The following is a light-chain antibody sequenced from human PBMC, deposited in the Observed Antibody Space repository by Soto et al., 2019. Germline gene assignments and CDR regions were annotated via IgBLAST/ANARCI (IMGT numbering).Light chain of an antibody. CDR1: SGSIASNY. CDR2: EDN. CDR3: QSYDSSNQVV. V-gene: IGLV6-57*04. Sequence: NFMLTQPHSVSESPGKTVTIYCTRSSGSIASNYVQWYQQRPGSAPTTVIYEDNQRPSGVPDRFSGSIDSSSNSASLTISGLKTEDEADYYFQSYDSSNQVVFGGGTKLTV. J-gene: IGLJ2*01.